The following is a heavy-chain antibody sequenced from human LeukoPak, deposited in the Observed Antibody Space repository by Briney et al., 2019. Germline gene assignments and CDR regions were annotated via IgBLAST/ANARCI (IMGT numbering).Heavy chain of an antibody. CDR1: GFTFSSYW. D-gene: IGHD6-19*01. Sequence: GGSLRLSCAASGFTFSSYWMSWVRQAPGKGLEWVANIKQDGSEKYYVDSVKGRFTISRDNAKNSLYLQMNSLRAEDTAVYYCARKVPYSSGWYGGSYYYYYYMDVWGKGTTVTVSS. CDR2: IKQDGSEK. CDR3: ARKVPYSSGWYGGSYYYYYYMDV. J-gene: IGHJ6*03. V-gene: IGHV3-7*01.